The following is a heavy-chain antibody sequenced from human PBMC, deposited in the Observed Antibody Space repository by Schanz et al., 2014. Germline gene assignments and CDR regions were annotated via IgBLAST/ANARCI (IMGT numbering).Heavy chain of an antibody. Sequence: EVQLVESGGGLVQPGGSLRLSCAASGFTFSTYWMHWVRQAPGKGLVWVSHINSDGTTTTYADSVKGRFTISRDNAENTLYLQVNSLRVEDTAVYYCDMGGYQLHQWGQGTLVTVSS. CDR2: INSDGTTT. CDR1: GFTFSTYW. CDR3: DMGGYQLHQ. J-gene: IGHJ4*02. V-gene: IGHV3-74*01. D-gene: IGHD2-2*01.